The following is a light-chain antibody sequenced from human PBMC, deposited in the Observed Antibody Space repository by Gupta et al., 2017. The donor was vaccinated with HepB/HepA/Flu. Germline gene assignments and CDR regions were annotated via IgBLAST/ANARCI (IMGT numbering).Light chain of an antibody. V-gene: IGKV4-1*01. CDR1: QSVLYSSNNKNY. Sequence: DIVMTQSPDSLAVSLGERATINCKSSQSVLYSSNNKNYLAWYQQKPGQPPKLLIYWASTRESGVPDRFSGSGSGTDFTLTISSLQAEDVAVYYCQQDDSTPSSFGQGTKLEIK. CDR3: QQDDSTPSS. CDR2: WAS. J-gene: IGKJ2*04.